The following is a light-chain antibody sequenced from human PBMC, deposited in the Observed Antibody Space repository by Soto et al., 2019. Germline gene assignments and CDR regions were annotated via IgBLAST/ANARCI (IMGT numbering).Light chain of an antibody. CDR3: QQTSSTPVT. V-gene: IGKV1-39*01. J-gene: IGKJ5*01. CDR2: AAS. CDR1: QSISTD. Sequence: DIQMTQSPSSLSASVGNRVTITCRASQSISTDLNWYQQKPGKAPKLLIYAASSLQSGVPSRFNGSGSGTLFNLTISSLQPEDFATYECQQTSSTPVTFGQGTRLEI.